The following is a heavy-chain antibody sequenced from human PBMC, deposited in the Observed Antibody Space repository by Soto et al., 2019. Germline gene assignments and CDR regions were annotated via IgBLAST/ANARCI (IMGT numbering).Heavy chain of an antibody. CDR1: GYTFTSYY. V-gene: IGHV1-46*03. CDR3: ARDRGIVVVPAAYLDDAFDI. D-gene: IGHD2-2*01. J-gene: IGHJ3*02. Sequence: ASVKVSCKASGYTFTSYYMHWVRQSPGQGLEWVGIINPSGGSTSYAQKFQGRVTMTRDTSTSTVYMELSSLRSEDTAVYYCARDRGIVVVPAAYLDDAFDIWGQGTMVT. CDR2: INPSGGST.